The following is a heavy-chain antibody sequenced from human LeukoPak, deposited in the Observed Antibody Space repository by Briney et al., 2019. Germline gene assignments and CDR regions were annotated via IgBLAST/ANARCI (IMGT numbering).Heavy chain of an antibody. D-gene: IGHD3-9*01. CDR3: GRTDIYFNPIDY. CDR1: GVSISSSEW. V-gene: IGHV4-4*02. Sequence: SETLSLTCAVSGVSISSSEWWIWVRQPPGQGLEWIGEIHRDGRTRYNPSLKSRVTMSIDYSKNQFSLKVSSVTAADTAIYYCGRTDIYFNPIDYWGPGSLVTVSS. J-gene: IGHJ4*02. CDR2: IHRDGRT.